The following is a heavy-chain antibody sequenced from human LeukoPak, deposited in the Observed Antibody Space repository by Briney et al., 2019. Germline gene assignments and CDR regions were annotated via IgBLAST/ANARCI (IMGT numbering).Heavy chain of an antibody. Sequence: GGSLRLSCAASGFTFSSYGMHWVRQAPGKGLEWVAVISYDGSNKYYADSVTGRFTISRDNSKNTLYLQMNSLRAEDTAVYYCAKDSYFQHWGQGTLVTVSS. J-gene: IGHJ1*01. CDR3: AKDSYFQH. CDR1: GFTFSSYG. CDR2: ISYDGSNK. V-gene: IGHV3-30*18.